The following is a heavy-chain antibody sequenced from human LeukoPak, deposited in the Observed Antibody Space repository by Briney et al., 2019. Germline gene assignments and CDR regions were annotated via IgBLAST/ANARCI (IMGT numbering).Heavy chain of an antibody. D-gene: IGHD6-19*01. CDR1: GFTFSSSA. CDR3: AKDYSSGWYLNY. J-gene: IGHJ4*02. V-gene: IGHV3-23*01. Sequence: GGSLRLSCAASGFTFSSSAMSRVRQAPGKGLEWVSAIPGSGGYTYYADSVKGRFTISRDNSKNTLYLQMNSLRAEDTAVYYCAKDYSSGWYLNYWGQGTLVTVSS. CDR2: IPGSGGYT.